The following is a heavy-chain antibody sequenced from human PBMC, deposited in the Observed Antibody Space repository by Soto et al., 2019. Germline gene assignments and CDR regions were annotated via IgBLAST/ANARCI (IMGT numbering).Heavy chain of an antibody. CDR3: ASHGRQRVDYDDGIHV. V-gene: IGHV1-69*12. CDR1: GGTFSSYA. CDR2: IIPIFGTA. D-gene: IGHD4-17*01. Sequence: QVQLVQSGAEVKKPGSSVKVSCKASGGTFSSYAISWVRQAPGQGLEWMGGIIPIFGTANYAQKFQGRVTITADESTGTANMELSSLSSEDTAVYYCASHGRQRVDYDDGIHVWGHGTTVTVSS. J-gene: IGHJ6*02.